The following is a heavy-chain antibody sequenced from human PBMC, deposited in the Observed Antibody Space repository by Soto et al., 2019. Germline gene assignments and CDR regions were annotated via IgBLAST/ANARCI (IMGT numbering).Heavy chain of an antibody. D-gene: IGHD2-21*02. CDR3: AREDDGGDSLDV. J-gene: IGHJ6*02. CDR1: GDSISSDYYH. CDR2: IHNSGSI. Sequence: SETLSLTCTVSGDSISSDYYHWTWIRQSPGKGLEWIGYIHNSGSILYNPSLKSRVTISVDTSKNQFSLHLTSVTAAYTAVYFCAREDDGGDSLDVWGQGTTVTVSS. V-gene: IGHV4-30-4*08.